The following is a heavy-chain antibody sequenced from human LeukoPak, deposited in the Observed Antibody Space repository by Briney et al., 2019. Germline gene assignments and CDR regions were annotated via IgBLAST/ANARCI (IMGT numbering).Heavy chain of an antibody. D-gene: IGHD3-3*01. J-gene: IGHJ4*02. CDR2: ISSSSSYI. CDR1: GFTFSSYS. Sequence: GGSLRLSCAASGFTFSSYSMNWVRQAPGKGLEWVSSISSSSSYIYYADSVKGRFTISRDNAKNPLYLQMNSLRAEDTAVYYCARAPYDFWSGYYTFDYWGQGTLVTVSS. CDR3: ARAPYDFWSGYYTFDY. V-gene: IGHV3-21*01.